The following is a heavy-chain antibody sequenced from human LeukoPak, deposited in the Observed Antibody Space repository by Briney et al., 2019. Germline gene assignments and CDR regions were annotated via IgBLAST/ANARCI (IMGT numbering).Heavy chain of an antibody. D-gene: IGHD6-19*01. CDR1: GFTFSSYW. CDR2: ITSDGRST. J-gene: IGHJ4*02. CDR3: ARGTAVAADY. Sequence: GGSLRLSCAASGFTFSSYWMHWVRQAPRKGLVWVSRITSDGRSTSQADSVKGRFTISRDNAKNTLYLQMKSLRAEDAAVYFYARGTAVAADYWGQGALVTVSS. V-gene: IGHV3-74*01.